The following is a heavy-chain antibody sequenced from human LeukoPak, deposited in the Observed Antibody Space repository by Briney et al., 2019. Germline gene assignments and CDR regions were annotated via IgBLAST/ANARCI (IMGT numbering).Heavy chain of an antibody. CDR2: IYHSGST. V-gene: IGHV4-38-2*02. CDR1: GYSISSGNY. Sequence: TSETLSLTCSVSGYSISSGNYWGWIRLPPGKGLQWIGSIYHSGSTYYNPSLKSRVTISVDTSKNQFSLKLSSVTAADTAVYYCARVGGDWGQGTLVTVSS. J-gene: IGHJ4*02. CDR3: ARVGGD. D-gene: IGHD3-16*01.